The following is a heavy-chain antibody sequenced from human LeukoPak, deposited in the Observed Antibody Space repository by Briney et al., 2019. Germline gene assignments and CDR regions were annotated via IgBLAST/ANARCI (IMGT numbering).Heavy chain of an antibody. Sequence: ASVKVSCKASGGTFSSYAISWVRQAPGQGLEWMGIINPSGGSTSYAQKFQGRVTMTRDMSTSTVYMELRSLRSEDTAVYYCAREDSNYTNYYYYYYMDVWGKGTTVTVSS. CDR1: GGTFSSYA. D-gene: IGHD4/OR15-4a*01. V-gene: IGHV1-46*01. CDR3: AREDSNYTNYYYYYYMDV. CDR2: INPSGGST. J-gene: IGHJ6*03.